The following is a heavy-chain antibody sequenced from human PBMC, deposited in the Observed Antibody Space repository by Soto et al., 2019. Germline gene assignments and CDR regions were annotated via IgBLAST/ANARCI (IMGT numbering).Heavy chain of an antibody. CDR3: ARDAEQDNWFDP. CDR2: IIPICGTT. Sequence: SVKVSCKASGHTSTSYDINWVRQAPGQGLEWMGGIIPICGTTNYAQKFQGRVTITADESTSTAYMELRSLRSEDTAVYYCARDAEQDNWFDPWGQGTLVTVSS. D-gene: IGHD2-15*01. CDR1: GHTSTSYD. V-gene: IGHV1-69*13. J-gene: IGHJ5*02.